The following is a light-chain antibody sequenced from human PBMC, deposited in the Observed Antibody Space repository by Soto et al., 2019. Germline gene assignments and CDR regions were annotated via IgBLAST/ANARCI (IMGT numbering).Light chain of an antibody. CDR3: CSYAGSSTYV. Sequence: QSVLTQPASVSGSPGQSITISCTGTISDVGSYNLVSWYQQHPGKAPKLMIYEGSKRPSGVSNRFSGSKSGNTASLTISGLQVEDEADYYCCSYAGSSTYVFGTGTKVTVL. CDR2: EGS. J-gene: IGLJ1*01. CDR1: ISDVGSYNL. V-gene: IGLV2-23*01.